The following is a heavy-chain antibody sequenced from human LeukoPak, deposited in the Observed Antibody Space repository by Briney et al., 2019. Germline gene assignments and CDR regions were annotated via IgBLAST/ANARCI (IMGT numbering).Heavy chain of an antibody. CDR2: IYNGAET. D-gene: IGHD6-19*01. V-gene: IGHV3-53*01. Sequence: GGSLRHSCAASGFTFSSYVMTWFRQAPGKGLEWVSVIYNGAETSYADSVKGRFTISRDNTENTLYLQMNTLRDEDTAVYYCAGATQWLAYDYWGQGTLVTVSS. J-gene: IGHJ4*02. CDR3: AGATQWLAYDY. CDR1: GFTFSSYV.